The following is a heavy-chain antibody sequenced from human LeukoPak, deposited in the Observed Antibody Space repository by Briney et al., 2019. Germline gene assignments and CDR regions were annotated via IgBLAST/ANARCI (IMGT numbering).Heavy chain of an antibody. V-gene: IGHV3-33*01. CDR3: ARDRGTTSSAGYYFDT. CDR1: GFTFSSFG. Sequence: GGSLRLSCAASGFTFSSFGMHWVRQAPGKGLEWVAIIWYDGSDKYYADSVKGRFTVSRDNSKNTLHLQVNSLRAEDTAVYYCARDRGTTSSAGYYFDTWGLGTLVTVSS. J-gene: IGHJ4*02. D-gene: IGHD6-6*01. CDR2: IWYDGSDK.